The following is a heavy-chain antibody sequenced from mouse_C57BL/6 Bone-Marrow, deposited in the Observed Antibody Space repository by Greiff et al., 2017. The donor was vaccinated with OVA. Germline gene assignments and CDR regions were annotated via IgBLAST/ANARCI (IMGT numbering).Heavy chain of an antibody. Sequence: QVQLQQSGPELVKPGASVKLSCKASGYTFSSYDINCLKQRLGQGHLWIGWIYPRDGSTKYNEKFKGKATLTVDTSSSTAYLELHSLTSEDSAVYFCARTDYGTFDYWGQGTTLTVSS. CDR1: GYTFSSYD. CDR2: IYPRDGST. V-gene: IGHV1-85*01. CDR3: ARTDYGTFDY. J-gene: IGHJ2*01. D-gene: IGHD1-1*01.